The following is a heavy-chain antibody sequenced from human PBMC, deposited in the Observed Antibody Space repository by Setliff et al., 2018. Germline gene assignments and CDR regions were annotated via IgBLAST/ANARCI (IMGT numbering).Heavy chain of an antibody. J-gene: IGHJ6*02. D-gene: IGHD6-19*01. CDR1: GGSFSTYY. V-gene: IGHV4-34*01. CDR3: SNSYSSGWSNRYYYYYGMDV. Sequence: SETLSLTCAVYGGSFSTYYWIWIRQPTGKGLEWIGEINHSGSTNYNPSLKSRVTISVDTFKNQFSLKVNSVTAADTAVYYCSNSYSSGWSNRYYYYYGMDVWGQGTTVTVSS. CDR2: INHSGST.